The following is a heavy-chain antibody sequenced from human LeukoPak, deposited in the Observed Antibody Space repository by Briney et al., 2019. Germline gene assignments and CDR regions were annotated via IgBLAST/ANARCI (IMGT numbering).Heavy chain of an antibody. V-gene: IGHV3-7*01. Sequence: GGSLTLSCVGSGFTFSTFWMAWVRQAPGKGLEWVANMKHDGSAKHYVDSVKGRFTISRDNAKNSLCLQMNSLRAEDTAVYYCARDVDGNLDYWGQGTLVTVSS. D-gene: IGHD1-14*01. CDR1: GFTFSTFW. CDR3: ARDVDGNLDY. CDR2: MKHDGSAK. J-gene: IGHJ4*02.